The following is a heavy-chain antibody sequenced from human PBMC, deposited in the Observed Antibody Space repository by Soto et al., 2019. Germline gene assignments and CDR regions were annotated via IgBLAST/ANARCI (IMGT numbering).Heavy chain of an antibody. CDR1: GGTFSSYA. CDR3: AREGGRSSGWYLDY. Sequence: GASVKVSCKASGGTFSSYAISWVRQAPGQGLEWMGGIIPIFGTANYAQKFQGRVTITADESTSTAYMELSSLRSEDTAVYYCAREGGRSSGWYLDYWGQGTLVTVSS. CDR2: IIPIFGTA. D-gene: IGHD6-19*01. V-gene: IGHV1-69*13. J-gene: IGHJ4*02.